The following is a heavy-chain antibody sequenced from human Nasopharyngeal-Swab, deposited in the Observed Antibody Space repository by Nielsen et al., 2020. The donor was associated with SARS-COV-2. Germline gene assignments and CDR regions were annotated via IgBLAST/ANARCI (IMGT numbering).Heavy chain of an antibody. D-gene: IGHD3-22*01. CDR2: IRSKAYGGTT. Sequence: GSLKISCTASGFTFGDYAMSWVRQAPGKGLEWVGFIRSKAYGGTTEYAASVKGRFTISRDDSKSIAYLQMNSLKTEDTAVYYCTRGYDTFDYWGQGTLVTVSS. CDR1: GFTFGDYA. J-gene: IGHJ4*02. CDR3: TRGYDTFDY. V-gene: IGHV3-49*04.